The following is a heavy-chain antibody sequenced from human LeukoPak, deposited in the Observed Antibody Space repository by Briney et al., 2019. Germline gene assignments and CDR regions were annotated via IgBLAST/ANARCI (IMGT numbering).Heavy chain of an antibody. CDR3: AKDSTWGTRSWYEGNWFDP. CDR2: ISYDGSNK. Sequence: GGSLRLSRAASGFTFSSYGMHWVRQAPGKGLEWVAVISYDGSNKYYADSVKGRFTISRDNSKNTLYLQMNSLRAEDTAVYYCAKDSTWGTRSWYEGNWFDPWGQGTLVTVSS. CDR1: GFTFSSYG. D-gene: IGHD6-13*01. J-gene: IGHJ5*02. V-gene: IGHV3-30*18.